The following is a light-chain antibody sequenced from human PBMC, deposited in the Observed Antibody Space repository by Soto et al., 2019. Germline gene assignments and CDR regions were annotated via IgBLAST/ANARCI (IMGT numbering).Light chain of an antibody. V-gene: IGKV3-20*01. CDR3: QHYDTAPLS. CDR1: ETVAKNY. J-gene: IGKJ4*01. Sequence: EIVLTQFPGTLSLSPGKSATLSCRASETVAKNYLAWFQKKPGQAPKLLIYGASIRATDISVRFRGSGFGTDFTLTVSSLEPEDFAVYYCQHYDTAPLSFGGGTRVEI. CDR2: GAS.